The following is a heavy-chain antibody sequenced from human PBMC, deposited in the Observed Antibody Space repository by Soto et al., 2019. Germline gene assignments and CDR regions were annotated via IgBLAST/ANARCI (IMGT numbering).Heavy chain of an antibody. CDR3: ARAWLDSSGYYFDY. J-gene: IGHJ4*02. CDR1: GGSVSSGSYY. Sequence: SETLSLTCTVSGGSVSSGSYYWSWIRQPPGKGLEWIGYIYYSGSTNYNPSLKSRVTISVDTSKNQFSLKLSSVTAADTAVYYCARAWLDSSGYYFDYWGQGTLVTVSS. V-gene: IGHV4-61*01. CDR2: IYYSGST. D-gene: IGHD3-22*01.